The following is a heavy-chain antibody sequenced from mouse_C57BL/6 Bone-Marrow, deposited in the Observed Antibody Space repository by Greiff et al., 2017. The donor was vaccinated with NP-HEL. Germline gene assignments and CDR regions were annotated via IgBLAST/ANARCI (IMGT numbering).Heavy chain of an antibody. CDR2: ISSGSSTI. J-gene: IGHJ3*01. V-gene: IGHV5-17*01. D-gene: IGHD2-2*01. CDR1: GFTFSDYG. Sequence: EVHLVESGGGLVKPGGSLKLSCAASGFTFSDYGMHWVRQAPEKGLEWVAYISSGSSTIYYADTVKGRFTITRDNAKNTLFLQMTSLRSEDTAMYYCARSYYGYLRAWFAYWVQGTLVTVSA. CDR3: ARSYYGYLRAWFAY.